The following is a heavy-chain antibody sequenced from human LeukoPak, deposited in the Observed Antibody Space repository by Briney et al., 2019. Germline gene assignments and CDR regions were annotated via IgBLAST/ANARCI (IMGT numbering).Heavy chain of an antibody. CDR2: ISSSSSYI. CDR3: AREEYSGSYYFDY. J-gene: IGHJ4*02. CDR1: GFTFSSHG. Sequence: GRSLRLSCAASGFTFSSHGMNWVRQAPGKGLEWVSSISSSSSYIYYADSVKGRFTISRDNAKNSLYLQMNSLRAEDTAVYYCAREEYSGSYYFDYWGQGTLVTVSS. V-gene: IGHV3-21*01. D-gene: IGHD1-26*01.